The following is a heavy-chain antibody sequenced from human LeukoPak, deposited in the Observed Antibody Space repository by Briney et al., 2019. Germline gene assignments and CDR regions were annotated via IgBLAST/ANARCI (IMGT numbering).Heavy chain of an antibody. Sequence: GASVKVSCKASGGTFSSYAISWVRQAPGQGLDWMGGIIPIFGTANYAQKFQGRVTITADESTSTAYMELSSLRSEDTSVYYCARVWPRTNYYGSGSYYNYFDYWGQGTLVTVSS. V-gene: IGHV1-69*13. D-gene: IGHD3-10*01. CDR1: GGTFSSYA. CDR3: ARVWPRTNYYGSGSYYNYFDY. CDR2: IIPIFGTA. J-gene: IGHJ4*02.